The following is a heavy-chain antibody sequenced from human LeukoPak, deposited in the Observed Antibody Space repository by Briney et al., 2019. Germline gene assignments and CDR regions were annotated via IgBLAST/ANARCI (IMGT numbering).Heavy chain of an antibody. CDR2: INPSGGST. CDR1: GFTFTGYY. V-gene: IGHV1-46*01. D-gene: IGHD1-26*01. CDR3: ARDGSYEYYFDY. J-gene: IGHJ4*02. Sequence: GASVKVSCKASGFTFTGYYMHWVRQAPGQGLEWMGIINPSGGSTSYAQKFQGRVTMTRDTSTSTVYMELSSLRSEDTAVYYCARDGSYEYYFDYWGQGTLVTVSS.